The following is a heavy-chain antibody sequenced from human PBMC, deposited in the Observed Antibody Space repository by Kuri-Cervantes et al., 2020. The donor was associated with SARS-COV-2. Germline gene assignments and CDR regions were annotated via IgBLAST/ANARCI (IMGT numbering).Heavy chain of an antibody. CDR2: ISGSGGST. J-gene: IGHJ4*02. D-gene: IGHD2-15*01. CDR3: VVGFFSSRKWDY. V-gene: IGHV3-23*01. Sequence: GESLKISCAASGFTFSSYAMSWVRQAPGKGLEWVSAISGSGGSTYYADSVKGRFTISRDNSKNTLYLQMSSLTSEDTAVYYCVVGFFSSRKWDYSGQGTLVTVSS. CDR1: GFTFSSYA.